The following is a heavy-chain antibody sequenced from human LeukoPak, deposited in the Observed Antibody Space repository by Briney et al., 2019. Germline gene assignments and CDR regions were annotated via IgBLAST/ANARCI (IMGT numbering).Heavy chain of an antibody. Sequence: GGALRLSCAASGFTFSSYGMSWVRQAPGKGLEWVSAISTGGGSTYYADSVKGRFSISRDDSKNTLYLQMNSLRADDTAAYYCANLKFRVRGPREVAYWGQGTLVTISS. CDR1: GFTFSSYG. J-gene: IGHJ4*02. V-gene: IGHV3-23*01. CDR3: ANLKFRVRGPREVAY. D-gene: IGHD3-10*01. CDR2: ISTGGGST.